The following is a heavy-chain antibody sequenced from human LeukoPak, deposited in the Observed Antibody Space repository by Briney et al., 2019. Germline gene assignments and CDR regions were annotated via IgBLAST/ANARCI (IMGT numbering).Heavy chain of an antibody. CDR3: ARDQGGD. Sequence: PSETLSLTCTVSGYSIGSGYYRAWIRQPPGKGLEWIGSIYHSGSTYYNPSLKSRVTISVDTSKNQFSLKLSSVTAADTAVYYCARDQGGDWGQGTLVTVSS. D-gene: IGHD3-10*01. J-gene: IGHJ4*02. CDR2: IYHSGST. CDR1: GYSIGSGYY. V-gene: IGHV4-38-2*02.